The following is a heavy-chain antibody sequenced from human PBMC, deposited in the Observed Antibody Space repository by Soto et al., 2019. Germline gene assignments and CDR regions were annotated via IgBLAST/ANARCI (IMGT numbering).Heavy chain of an antibody. CDR3: ARDYRVTIFGVVMGPRWYYYYGMDV. J-gene: IGHJ6*02. Sequence: GGSLRLSCGASGFTFSGYAMHWVGRAPGKGLEWVAVISYDGSNKYYADSVKGRFTISRDNSKNTLYLQMNSLRAEDTAVYYCARDYRVTIFGVVMGPRWYYYYGMDVWGQGTTVTVSS. CDR2: ISYDGSNK. D-gene: IGHD3-3*01. CDR1: GFTFSGYA. V-gene: IGHV3-30-3*01.